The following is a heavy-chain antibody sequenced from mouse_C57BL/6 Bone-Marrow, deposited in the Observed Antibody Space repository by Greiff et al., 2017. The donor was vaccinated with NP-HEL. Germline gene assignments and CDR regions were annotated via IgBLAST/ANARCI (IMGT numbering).Heavy chain of an antibody. Sequence: VQLQQPGTELVKPGASVKLSCTASGYTFTSYWMHWVKQRPGQGLEWIGNINPSDGCTNYTEKFKSKSTLTVDKSSSTAYMQLSRLTSKDSAVYYCARYDYLPDYWGQGTTLTVSS. V-gene: IGHV1-53*01. D-gene: IGHD2-4*01. CDR3: ARYDYLPDY. CDR1: GYTFTSYW. J-gene: IGHJ2*01. CDR2: INPSDGCT.